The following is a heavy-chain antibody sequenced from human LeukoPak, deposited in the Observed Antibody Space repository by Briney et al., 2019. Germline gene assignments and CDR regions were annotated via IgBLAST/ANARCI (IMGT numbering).Heavy chain of an antibody. J-gene: IGHJ4*02. CDR3: ARGPTRYYDC. CDR2: IYYSGST. V-gene: IGHV4-39*07. CDR1: GGSISSSSYY. D-gene: IGHD4-11*01. Sequence: SETLSLTCTVSGGSISSSSYYWGWIRQPPGKGLEWIGSIYYSGSTYYNPSLKSRVTISVDTSKNQFSLGLSSVTAADTAVYYCARGPTRYYDCWGQGTLVTVSS.